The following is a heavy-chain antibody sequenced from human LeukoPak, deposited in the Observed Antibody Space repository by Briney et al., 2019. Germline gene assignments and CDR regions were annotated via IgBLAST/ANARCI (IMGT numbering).Heavy chain of an antibody. CDR3: ARGITIFGVVTAMDV. CDR1: GGSISSGSYY. Sequence: PSQTLSLTCTVSGGSISSGSYYWSWIRHPAGRGLEWIGRIYTSGSTNYNPSLKSRVTISVDTSKNQFSLKLSSVTAADTAVYYCARGITIFGVVTAMDVWGQGTTVTVSS. D-gene: IGHD3-3*01. CDR2: IYTSGST. V-gene: IGHV4-61*02. J-gene: IGHJ6*02.